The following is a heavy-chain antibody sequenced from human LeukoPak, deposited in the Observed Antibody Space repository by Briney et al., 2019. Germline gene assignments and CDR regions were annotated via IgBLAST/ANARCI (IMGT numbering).Heavy chain of an antibody. Sequence: PGGSLRLSCAASGFTFDDYAMHWVRQAPGKGLEWVSGISWNSGSIGYADSVKGRFTISRDNAKNTLYLQMNSLRAEDTAVYYCARDLGYCSSTRCEKWFDPWGQGTLVTVSS. CDR1: GFTFDDYA. J-gene: IGHJ5*02. V-gene: IGHV3-9*01. D-gene: IGHD2-2*01. CDR3: ARDLGYCSSTRCEKWFDP. CDR2: ISWNSGSI.